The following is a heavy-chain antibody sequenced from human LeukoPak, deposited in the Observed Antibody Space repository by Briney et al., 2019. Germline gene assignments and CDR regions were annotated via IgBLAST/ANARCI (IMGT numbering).Heavy chain of an antibody. CDR2: ISDIGGNT. Sequence: PGGSLRLSCAASGFTFSSYAMSWVRQAPGKGLEWVSAISDIGGNTYYADSVKGRFTISRDNSKNTLYLQMNSLRAEDTAVYYCARAPRPSEYNYFGPWGQGTLVTVSS. J-gene: IGHJ5*02. CDR3: ARAPRPSEYNYFGP. V-gene: IGHV3-23*01. D-gene: IGHD5-12*01. CDR1: GFTFSSYA.